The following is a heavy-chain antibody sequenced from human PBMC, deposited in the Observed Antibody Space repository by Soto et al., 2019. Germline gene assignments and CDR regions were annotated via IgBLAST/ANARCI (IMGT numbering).Heavy chain of an antibody. CDR3: AKAQGGSYFDY. J-gene: IGHJ4*02. D-gene: IGHD2-15*01. CDR1: GFTFSSNA. V-gene: IGHV3-23*01. CDR2: ISSSGGST. Sequence: PGGSLRLSCAASGFTFSSNAMSWVRQAPGRGLEWVSGISSSGGSTYYADSVKGRFTISRDNSKNMLYLQMNNLRADDTAVYYCAKAQGGSYFDYWGQGTLVTVSS.